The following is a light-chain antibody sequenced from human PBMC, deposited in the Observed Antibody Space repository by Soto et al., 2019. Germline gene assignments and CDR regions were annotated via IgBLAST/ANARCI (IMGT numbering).Light chain of an antibody. Sequence: EIKMTQSPYSLSASVGDRVTITCRASQSISSYLNWYQQKPGKAPKLLIYKTSTLERGDPSRFSARGSGTEFTLTTSTLQPDDCATYYYQHYKKYPWPFGQGTKV. CDR2: KTS. J-gene: IGKJ1*01. CDR3: QHYKKYPWP. CDR1: QSISSY. V-gene: IGKV1-5*03.